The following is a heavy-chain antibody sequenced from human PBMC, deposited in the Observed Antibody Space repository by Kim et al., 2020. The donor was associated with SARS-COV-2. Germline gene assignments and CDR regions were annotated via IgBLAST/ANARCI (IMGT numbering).Heavy chain of an antibody. D-gene: IGHD3-9*01. CDR2: INHSGST. CDR3: ARELKTYYDILTGSPAQFDP. V-gene: IGHV4-34*01. Sequence: SETLSLTFAVYGGSFSGYYWSWIRQPPGKGLEWIGEINHSGSTNYNPSLKSRVTISVDTSKNQFSLKLSSVTAADTAVYYCARELKTYYDILTGSPAQFDPWGQGTLVTVSS. J-gene: IGHJ5*02. CDR1: GGSFSGYY.